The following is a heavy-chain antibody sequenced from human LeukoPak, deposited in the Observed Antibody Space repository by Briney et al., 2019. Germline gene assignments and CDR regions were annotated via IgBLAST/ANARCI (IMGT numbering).Heavy chain of an antibody. CDR1: GGTFSSYA. CDR2: IIPIFGTA. J-gene: IGHJ4*02. CDR3: AREQRDYDSSGYSPAYDY. D-gene: IGHD3-22*01. V-gene: IGHV1-69*13. Sequence: ASVKVSCKASGGTFSSYAISWVRQAPGQGLEWMGGIIPIFGTANYAQKFQGRVTITADESTSTAYMELSSLGSEDTAVHYCAREQRDYDSSGYSPAYDYWGQGTLVTVSS.